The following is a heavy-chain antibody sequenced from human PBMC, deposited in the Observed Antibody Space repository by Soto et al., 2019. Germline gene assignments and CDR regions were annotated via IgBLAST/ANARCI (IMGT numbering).Heavy chain of an antibody. Sequence: SVKVSCKASGGTFSSYTMRWVRQAPGQGIKRMGRIIPILGIANYAQKLKGRVTITADKSTSTAYMELSSLRSEDTAVYYCARLIGYCSSTSCWDVWGKGTTVTVSS. CDR1: GGTFSSYT. D-gene: IGHD2-2*01. J-gene: IGHJ6*04. CDR2: IIPILGIA. V-gene: IGHV1-69*02. CDR3: ARLIGYCSSTSCWDV.